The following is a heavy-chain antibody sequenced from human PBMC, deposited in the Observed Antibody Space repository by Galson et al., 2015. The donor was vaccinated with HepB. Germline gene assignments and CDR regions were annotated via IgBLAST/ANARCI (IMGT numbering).Heavy chain of an antibody. CDR2: IIPILGIA. V-gene: IGHV1-69*10. Sequence: SVKVSCKASGGTFSSYAISWVRQAPGQGLEWMGGIIPILGIANYAQKFQGRVTITADKSTSTAYMELSSLRSEDTAVYYYARSGMTTIFGVVPIGAPNYYYYYMDVWGKGTTVTVSS. CDR3: ARSGMTTIFGVVPIGAPNYYYYYMDV. CDR1: GGTFSSYA. J-gene: IGHJ6*03. D-gene: IGHD3-3*01.